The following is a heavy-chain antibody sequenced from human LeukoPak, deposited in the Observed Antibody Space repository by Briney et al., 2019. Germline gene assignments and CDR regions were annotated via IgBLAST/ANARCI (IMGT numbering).Heavy chain of an antibody. CDR3: AKMSIVGAILYYFDY. V-gene: IGHV3-23*01. CDR2: ISGSGGST. CDR1: GFTFSSYA. J-gene: IGHJ4*02. Sequence: GGPLRLSCAASGFTFSSYAMSWVRQAPGKGLEWVSAISGSGGSTYYADSVKGRFTISRDNSKNTLYLQMNSLRAEDTAVYYCAKMSIVGAILYYFDYWGQGTLVTVSS. D-gene: IGHD1-26*01.